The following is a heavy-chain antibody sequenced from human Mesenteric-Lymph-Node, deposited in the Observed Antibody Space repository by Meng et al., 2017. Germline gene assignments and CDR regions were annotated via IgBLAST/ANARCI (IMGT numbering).Heavy chain of an antibody. CDR2: ISNGGSTK. CDR3: ARAIYYDSSGSYY. Sequence: GGSLRLSCAASGFTFSNYEMNWVRQAPGKGLEWVSYISNGGSTKSYADAVKGRFTISRDNAKNSLYLQMNSLRAEDTAVYYCARAIYYDSSGSYYWGQGTLVTVSS. CDR1: GFTFSNYE. D-gene: IGHD3-22*01. J-gene: IGHJ4*02. V-gene: IGHV3-48*03.